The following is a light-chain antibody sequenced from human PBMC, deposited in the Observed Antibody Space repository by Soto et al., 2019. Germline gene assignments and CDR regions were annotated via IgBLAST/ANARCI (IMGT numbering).Light chain of an antibody. Sequence: IVMRQAPATRSVSPGERATLSGMSSQSVSSNLAWYQQKSGQSPRLLIYGAFTRAAGVPARFSGSGSGTEFTLTISSLQSEDSAVYFCQQYANWPKTFGQGTKVDI. J-gene: IGKJ1*01. CDR3: QQYANWPKT. V-gene: IGKV3-15*01. CDR1: QSVSSN. CDR2: GAF.